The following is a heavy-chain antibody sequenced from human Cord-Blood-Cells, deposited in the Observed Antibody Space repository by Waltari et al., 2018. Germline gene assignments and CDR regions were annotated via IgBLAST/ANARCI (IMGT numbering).Heavy chain of an antibody. CDR3: ARGLFASSSWYLVDV. CDR2: INHSGST. D-gene: IGHD6-13*01. CDR1: GGSFSGYY. V-gene: IGHV4-34*01. Sequence: QVQLQQWGAGLLKPSETLSLTCAVYGGSFSGYYWSWIRQPPGKGLEWIGEINHSGSTNYNPSLKSRVTISVDTSKNQFSLKLSSVTAADTAVYYCARGLFASSSWYLVDVWGKGTTVTVSS. J-gene: IGHJ6*04.